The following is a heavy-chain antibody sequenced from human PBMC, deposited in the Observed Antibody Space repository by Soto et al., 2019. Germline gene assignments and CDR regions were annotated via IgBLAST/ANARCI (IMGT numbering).Heavy chain of an antibody. J-gene: IGHJ4*02. V-gene: IGHV1-69*08. CDR1: GGTFSSYT. CDR2: IIPILGIA. CDR3: ARDPGYSSSWVDY. D-gene: IGHD6-13*01. Sequence: QVQLVQSGAEVKKPGSSVKVSCKASGGTFSSYTISWVRQAPGQGLEWMGRIIPILGIANYAQKFQGRVTITAEKSTSTAYMELSSLRSEDTAVYYCARDPGYSSSWVDYWGQGTLVTVSS.